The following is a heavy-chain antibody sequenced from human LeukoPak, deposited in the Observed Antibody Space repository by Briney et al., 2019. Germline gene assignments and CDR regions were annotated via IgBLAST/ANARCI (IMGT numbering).Heavy chain of an antibody. V-gene: IGHV3-48*03. CDR3: AKDRIAVAGTSDGFDP. D-gene: IGHD6-19*01. J-gene: IGHJ5*02. CDR1: GFTFSSYE. Sequence: GGSLRLSCAASGFTFSSYEMNWVRQAPGKGLEWVSYISGSGSTIYYADSVKGRFTISRDNAKNSLYLQMNSLRAEDTAVYYCAKDRIAVAGTSDGFDPWGQGTLVTVSS. CDR2: ISGSGSTI.